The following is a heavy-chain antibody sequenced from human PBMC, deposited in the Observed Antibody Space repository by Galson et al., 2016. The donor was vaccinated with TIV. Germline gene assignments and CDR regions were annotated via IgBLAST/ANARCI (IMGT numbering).Heavy chain of an antibody. J-gene: IGHJ6*02. V-gene: IGHV4-38-2*02. CDR3: IREGSTVTMHHYFGMDV. D-gene: IGHD4-17*01. CDR1: GFSIKSGYF. CDR2: IYESGTT. Sequence: ETLSLTCVVSGFSIKSGYFWGRIRQPPGKGLQWIGSIYESGTTYSNPSLKSRLTMSVDTSKNQFPLKLSSVNAADTAVYYCIREGSTVTMHHYFGMDVWGQGTSVTVSS.